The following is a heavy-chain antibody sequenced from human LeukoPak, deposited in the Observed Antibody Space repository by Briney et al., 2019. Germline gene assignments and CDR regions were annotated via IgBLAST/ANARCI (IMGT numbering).Heavy chain of an antibody. V-gene: IGHV4-31*03. J-gene: IGHJ6*02. Sequence: SQTLSLTCSVSGGSISSAGNYWTWLRQHPGKGLEWIGYIYYSGSTYYNPSLESRVTISVDTSKSQFSLKLNSVTAADTAVYYCARARQVVRYGMDVWGQGTTVTVSS. CDR1: GGSISSAGNY. CDR3: ARARQVVRYGMDV. CDR2: IYYSGST. D-gene: IGHD2-15*01.